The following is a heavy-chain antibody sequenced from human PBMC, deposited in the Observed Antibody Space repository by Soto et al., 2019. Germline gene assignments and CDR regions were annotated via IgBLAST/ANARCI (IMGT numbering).Heavy chain of an antibody. V-gene: IGHV3-30*03. CDR3: ARDSTYYYYGMDV. CDR2: ISYDGSNK. Sequence: PGGSLRLSCAASGFTFSSYGMHWVRQAPGKGLEWVAVISYDGSNKYYADSVKGRFTISRDNAKNSLYLQMNSLRDEDTAVYYCARDSTYYYYGMDVCGQGTTVTVS. J-gene: IGHJ6*02. CDR1: GFTFSSYG.